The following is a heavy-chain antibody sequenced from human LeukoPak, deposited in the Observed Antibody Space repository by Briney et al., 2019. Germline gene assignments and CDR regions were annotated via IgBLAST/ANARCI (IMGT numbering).Heavy chain of an antibody. V-gene: IGHV1-69*04. CDR3: ARANEGIVGSTTVNY. CDR2: IIPILGIA. D-gene: IGHD1-26*01. J-gene: IGHJ4*02. Sequence: ASVKVSCKASGGTFSSYAISWVRQAPGQGLEWMGRIIPILGIANYAQKFQGRVTITADKSTSTAYMELSSLRSEDTAVYYCARANEGIVGSTTVNYCGQGTLVTVSS. CDR1: GGTFSSYA.